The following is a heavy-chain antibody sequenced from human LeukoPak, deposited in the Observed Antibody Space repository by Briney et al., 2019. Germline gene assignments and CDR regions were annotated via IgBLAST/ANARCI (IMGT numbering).Heavy chain of an antibody. CDR1: GFTFSSYA. J-gene: IGHJ4*02. CDR3: CTGSSYGSGSYYFDY. D-gene: IGHD3-10*01. CDR2: ISYDGSNK. V-gene: IGHV3-30-3*01. Sequence: GGSLRLSCAASGFTFSSYAMSWVRQAPGKGLEWVAVISYDGSNKYYADSVKGRFTISRDSSKNTLYLQMNSLRAEDTAVYYCCTGSSYGSGSYYFDYWGQGTLVTVSS.